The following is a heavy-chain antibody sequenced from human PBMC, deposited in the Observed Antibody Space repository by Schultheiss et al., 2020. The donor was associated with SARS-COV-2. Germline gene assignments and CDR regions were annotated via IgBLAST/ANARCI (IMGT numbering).Heavy chain of an antibody. Sequence: ASVKVSCKASGYTFTSYDIICVRQATGQGLEWLGWMNPISGNTGYAQKFQGRVIMTRNTSISTAYMELSSLRSEDTAVYYCARESSSWYSYYYGMDVWGQGTTVTVSS. D-gene: IGHD6-13*01. J-gene: IGHJ6*02. CDR1: GYTFTSYD. V-gene: IGHV1-8*01. CDR3: ARESSSWYSYYYGMDV. CDR2: MNPISGNT.